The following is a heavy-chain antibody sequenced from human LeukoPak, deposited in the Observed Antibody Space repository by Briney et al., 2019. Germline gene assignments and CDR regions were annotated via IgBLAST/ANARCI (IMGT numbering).Heavy chain of an antibody. Sequence: SETLSLTCTVSGGSVSSGSYYWSWIRQPAGKGLEWIGYIYYSGNTNYNPSLKSRVTISVDTSKNQFSLKLTSVTAADTAVYYCARASRGHDYWGQGTLVTVSS. D-gene: IGHD3-10*01. J-gene: IGHJ4*02. CDR1: GGSVSSGSYY. V-gene: IGHV4-61*10. CDR2: IYYSGNT. CDR3: ARASRGHDY.